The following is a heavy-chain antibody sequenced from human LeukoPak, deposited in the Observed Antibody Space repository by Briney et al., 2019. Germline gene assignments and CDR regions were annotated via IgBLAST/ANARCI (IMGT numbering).Heavy chain of an antibody. CDR1: GFTFSSYA. J-gene: IGHJ4*02. V-gene: IGHV3-23*01. Sequence: PGGSLRLSCAASGFTFSSYAMSWVRQAPGKGLEWVSVINGSGGSTYYADSVKGRLNISRDNSKNTLYLQMSSLRAEDTAVYYCAKAATFSLFSVDYWGQGTLVTVSS. CDR3: AKAATFSLFSVDY. CDR2: INGSGGST. D-gene: IGHD1-26*01.